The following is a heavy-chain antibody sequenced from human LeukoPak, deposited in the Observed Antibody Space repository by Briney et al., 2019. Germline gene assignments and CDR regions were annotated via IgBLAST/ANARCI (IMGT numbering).Heavy chain of an antibody. CDR1: GGSISSYY. J-gene: IGHJ4*02. V-gene: IGHV4-59*01. CDR3: ARDRRGYYDSSGYSYFDY. CDR2: IYYSGST. Sequence: SETLSLTCTVSGGSISSYYWSWIRQPPGKGLEWIGYIYYSGSTNYNPSLKSRVTISVDTSKNQFSLKLSSVTAADTAVYYCARDRRGYYDSSGYSYFDYWGQGTLVTVSS. D-gene: IGHD3-22*01.